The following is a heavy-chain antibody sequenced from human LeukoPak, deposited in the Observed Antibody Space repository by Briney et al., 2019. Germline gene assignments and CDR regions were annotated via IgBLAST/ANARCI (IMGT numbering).Heavy chain of an antibody. V-gene: IGHV5-51*01. CDR3: ARGRGYCSSSSCYDFDY. Sequence: GESLKISCTGSGYIFTNYWIAWVRQMPGKGLEWMGIIYPGDSETTYSPSFQGQVTLSADKSITTTNLQWSSLKASDTAKYYCARGRGYCSSSSCYDFDYWGQGTLVTVPS. CDR2: IYPGDSET. D-gene: IGHD2-2*01. J-gene: IGHJ4*02. CDR1: GYIFTNYW.